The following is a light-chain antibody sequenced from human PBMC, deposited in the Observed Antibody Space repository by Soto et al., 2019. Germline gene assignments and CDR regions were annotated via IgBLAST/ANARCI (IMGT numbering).Light chain of an antibody. Sequence: DVVMTQSPLSLPVTLGQPASISCRSNQSLVHSDGIAYFSWVQQRPGRSPRRLIYKVSNRDSGVPARFSGSGSGTDFALKISRVEAEDVGVDYCMQGTHSPITFGQETRLEIK. J-gene: IGKJ5*01. CDR1: QSLVHSDGIAY. V-gene: IGKV2-30*02. CDR2: KVS. CDR3: MQGTHSPIT.